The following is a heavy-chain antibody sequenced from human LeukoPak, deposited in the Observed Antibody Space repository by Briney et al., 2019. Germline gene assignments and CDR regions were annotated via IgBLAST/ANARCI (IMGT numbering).Heavy chain of an antibody. V-gene: IGHV3-23*01. D-gene: IGHD3-22*01. CDR3: AKGFYDSSGYFSLFDY. CDR2: ISGSGGST. J-gene: IGHJ4*02. CDR1: GFTFSSYA. Sequence: PGGSLRLSCAASGFTFSSYAMSWVRQAPGKGLERVSAISGSGGSTYYADSVKGRFTISRDNSKNTLYLQMNSLRAEDTAVYYCAKGFYDSSGYFSLFDYWGQGTLVTVSS.